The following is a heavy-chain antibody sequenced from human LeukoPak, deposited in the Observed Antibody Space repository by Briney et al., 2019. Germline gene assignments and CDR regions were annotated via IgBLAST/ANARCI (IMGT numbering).Heavy chain of an antibody. Sequence: GGSLRLSCVASGFTLSTYYLTWVRQAPGKGLEWVANIKQDGSERYYVDSVKGRFTISRDNAKNSLYLQMNSLGAEDTAVYYCATYPFDYWGQGTLVTVSS. CDR2: IKQDGSER. CDR3: ATYPFDY. J-gene: IGHJ4*02. V-gene: IGHV3-7*01. CDR1: GFTLSTYY.